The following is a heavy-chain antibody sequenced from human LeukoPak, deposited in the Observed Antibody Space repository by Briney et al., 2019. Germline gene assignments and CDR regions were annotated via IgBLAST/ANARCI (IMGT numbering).Heavy chain of an antibody. CDR1: GYTLTSSD. Sequence: ASVKVSCKASGYTLTSSDINWVRQATGQGLEWMGWMNPNTGNTEYAQKFQGRVTMTSNTSISTAYMELSSLRSEDTAVYYCARGLPDYYYYDSSGYSYYFDYWGQGTLVIVSS. D-gene: IGHD3-22*01. J-gene: IGHJ4*02. V-gene: IGHV1-8*01. CDR3: ARGLPDYYYYDSSGYSYYFDY. CDR2: MNPNTGNT.